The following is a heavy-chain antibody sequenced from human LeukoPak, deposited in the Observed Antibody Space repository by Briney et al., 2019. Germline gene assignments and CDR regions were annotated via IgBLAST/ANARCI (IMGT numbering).Heavy chain of an antibody. CDR1: GFTFSSYA. J-gene: IGHJ4*02. V-gene: IGHV3-30*04. CDR2: ISYDGSNK. Sequence: GRSLRLSCAASGFTFSSYAMHWVRQAPGKGLEWVAVISYDGSNKYYADSVKGRFTISRDNSKNTLYLQMNSLRDEDTAVYYCARDQTPFYWGQGSLVTVSS. D-gene: IGHD2-15*01. CDR3: ARDQTPFY.